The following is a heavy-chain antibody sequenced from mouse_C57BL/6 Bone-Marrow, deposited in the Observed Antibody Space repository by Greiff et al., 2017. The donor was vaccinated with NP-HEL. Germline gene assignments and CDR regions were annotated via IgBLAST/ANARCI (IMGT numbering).Heavy chain of an antibody. CDR2: IDPSDSYT. CDR3: ARAPLFAY. Sequence: QVQLQQPGAELVMPGASVKLSCKASGYTFTSYWMHWVKQRPGQGLEWIGKIDPSDSYTNYNQKFKGKSTLTVDKSSSTAYMQLSSLTSEDSAVYYCARAPLFAYWGQGTLVTVSA. CDR1: GYTFTSYW. J-gene: IGHJ3*01. V-gene: IGHV1-69*01.